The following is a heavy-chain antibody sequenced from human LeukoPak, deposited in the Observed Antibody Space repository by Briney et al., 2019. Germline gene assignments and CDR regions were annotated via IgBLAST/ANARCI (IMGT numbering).Heavy chain of an antibody. CDR1: GYSFTSYW. D-gene: IGHD6-13*01. Sequence: GEPLKISCKGSGYSFTSYWIGWVRQMPGKGLEWMGIIYPGDSDTRYSPSFQGQVTISADKSISTAYLQWSSLKASDAAMYYCARKSSSSVNYWGQGPLVPVSS. CDR3: ARKSSSSVNY. J-gene: IGHJ4*02. V-gene: IGHV5-51*01. CDR2: IYPGDSDT.